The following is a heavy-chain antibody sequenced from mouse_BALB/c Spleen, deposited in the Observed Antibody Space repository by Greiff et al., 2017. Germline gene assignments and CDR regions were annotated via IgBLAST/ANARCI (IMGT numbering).Heavy chain of an antibody. CDR1: GFTFSSYT. CDR3: ARHGNYAWYAY. CDR2: ISNGGGST. D-gene: IGHD2-1*01. V-gene: IGHV5-12-2*01. J-gene: IGHJ3*01. Sequence: EVHLVESGGGLVQPGGSLKLSCAASGFTFSSYTMSWVRQTPEKRLEWVAYISNGGGSTYYPDTVKGRFTISRDNAKNTLYLQMSSLKSEDTAMYYCARHGNYAWYAYWGQGTLVTVSA.